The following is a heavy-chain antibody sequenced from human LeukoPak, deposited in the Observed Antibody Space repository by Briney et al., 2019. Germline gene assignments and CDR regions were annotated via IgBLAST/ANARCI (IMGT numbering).Heavy chain of an antibody. CDR1: GFTLSSYW. CDR2: FNSDGSST. J-gene: IGHJ6*04. D-gene: IGHD3-10*01. Sequence: PGGSLRLSCVASGFTLSSYWMNWVRQDSGKGLVWVSRFNSDGSSTSYADSVKGRFTISRDNAKNTLYLQMNSLRAEDTAVYYCARGSSQYGSGRLDVWGKGTTVTVSS. CDR3: ARGSSQYGSGRLDV. V-gene: IGHV3-74*01.